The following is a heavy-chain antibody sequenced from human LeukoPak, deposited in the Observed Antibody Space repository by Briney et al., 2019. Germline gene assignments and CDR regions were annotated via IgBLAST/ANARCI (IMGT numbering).Heavy chain of an antibody. Sequence: GASVKVSCKASGYTFTSYDINWLRQATGQGLEWMGWMNPKRGNTDYAQKFQGRVTITRNTSISTAYMELSSLRSEDTAVYYCARGYYYYYYMDVWGKGTTVTVSS. CDR1: GYTFTSYD. J-gene: IGHJ6*03. CDR2: MNPKRGNT. V-gene: IGHV1-8*03. CDR3: ARGYYYYYYMDV.